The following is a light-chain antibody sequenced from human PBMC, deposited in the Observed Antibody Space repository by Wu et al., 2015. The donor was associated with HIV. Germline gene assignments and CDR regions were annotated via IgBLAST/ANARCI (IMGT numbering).Light chain of an antibody. CDR1: QSISTW. V-gene: IGKV1-5*03. CDR3: QQYNSDSWT. Sequence: DIQMTQSPLTLSASVGDRVTITCRAGQSISTWLAWYQQKPGKAPKLLIYKASTLESGVPSRFSGSGSGTEFTLTVSSLQPDDFANYYCQQYNSDSWTFGQGTKVEVK. J-gene: IGKJ1*01. CDR2: KAS.